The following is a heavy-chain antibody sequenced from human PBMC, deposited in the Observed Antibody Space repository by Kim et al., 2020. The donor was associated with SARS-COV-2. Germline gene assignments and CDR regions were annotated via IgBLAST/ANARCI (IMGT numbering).Heavy chain of an antibody. CDR2: INSDGSST. Sequence: GGSLRLSCAASGFTFSSYWMHWVRQAPGKGLVWVSRINSDGSSTSYADSVKGRFTISRDNAKNTLYLQMNSLRAEDTAVYYCARETIFGVVNLGMDVWGQGTTVTVSS. CDR3: ARETIFGVVNLGMDV. V-gene: IGHV3-74*01. J-gene: IGHJ6*02. CDR1: GFTFSSYW. D-gene: IGHD3-3*01.